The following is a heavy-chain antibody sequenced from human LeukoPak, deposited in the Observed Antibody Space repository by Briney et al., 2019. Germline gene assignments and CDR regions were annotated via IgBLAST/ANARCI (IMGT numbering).Heavy chain of an antibody. Sequence: SETLSLTCTVSGGSISNYYWSWIRQPAGKGLEWIGRIYTSGTINYNPSLKSRVTISVDTSKNQFSLKLSSVTAADTAVYYCASSTVTTYLVDYYYMDVWGKGTTVTVSS. CDR2: IYTSGTI. CDR1: GGSISNYY. V-gene: IGHV4-4*07. CDR3: ASSTVTTYLVDYYYMDV. J-gene: IGHJ6*03. D-gene: IGHD4-17*01.